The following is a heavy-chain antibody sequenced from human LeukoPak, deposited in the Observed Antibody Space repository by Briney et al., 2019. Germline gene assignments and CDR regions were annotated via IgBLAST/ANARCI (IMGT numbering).Heavy chain of an antibody. CDR1: GGSFSDYP. Sequence: SETLSLTCAIYGGSFSDYPWTWIRQPPGKGLEWIGQIKHGGGTKYNPSLNSRVTMSLDTSKNQFSLKMTSVTAAVTATYYCARGAPGYWGQGTLVTVSS. CDR3: ARGAPGY. CDR2: IKHGGGT. J-gene: IGHJ4*02. V-gene: IGHV4-34*01.